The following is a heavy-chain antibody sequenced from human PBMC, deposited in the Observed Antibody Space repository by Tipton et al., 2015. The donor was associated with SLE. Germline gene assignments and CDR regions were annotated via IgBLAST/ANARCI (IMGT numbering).Heavy chain of an antibody. CDR3: AIPLLWFRELYGMDV. CDR1: GFTFSSYA. D-gene: IGHD3-10*01. Sequence: LSLTCAASGFTFSSYAMSWVRQAPGKGLEWVSVISGSGGSTYYADSVKGRFTISRDNSKNTLYLQMNSLRAEDTAVYYCAIPLLWFRELYGMDVWGQGTTVTVSS. J-gene: IGHJ6*02. CDR2: ISGSGGST. V-gene: IGHV3-23*01.